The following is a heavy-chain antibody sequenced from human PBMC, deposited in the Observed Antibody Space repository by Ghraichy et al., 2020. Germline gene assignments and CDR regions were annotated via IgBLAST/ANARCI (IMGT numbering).Heavy chain of an antibody. CDR1: GFTFSTYA. Sequence: GGSLRLSCAASGFTFSTYAMTWVRQAPGKGLEWVSGISNSASSTYYADSVKGRFTISRDNSQNTLYLQMNSLSAEDTAVYYCAKDSYGSSWRPNWFDPWGQGTLVTVSS. V-gene: IGHV3-23*01. J-gene: IGHJ5*02. CDR2: ISNSASST. D-gene: IGHD6-13*01. CDR3: AKDSYGSSWRPNWFDP.